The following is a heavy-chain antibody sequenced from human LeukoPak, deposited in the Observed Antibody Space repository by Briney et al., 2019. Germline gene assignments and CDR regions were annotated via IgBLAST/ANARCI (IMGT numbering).Heavy chain of an antibody. V-gene: IGHV3-21*01. CDR1: GFTFSSYS. CDR2: ISSSSSYI. CDR3: ARAVRRYYYDSSGYYPKDYYYMDV. D-gene: IGHD3-22*01. J-gene: IGHJ6*03. Sequence: PGGSLRLSCAASGFTFSSYSMNWVRQAPGKGLEWVSSISSSSSYIYYADSVKGRFTISRDNAKNSLYLQMNSLRAEDTAVYYCARAVRRYYYDSSGYYPKDYYYMDVWGKGTTVTVSS.